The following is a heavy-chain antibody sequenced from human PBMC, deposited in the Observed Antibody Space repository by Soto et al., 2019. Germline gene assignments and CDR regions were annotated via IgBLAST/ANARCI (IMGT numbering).Heavy chain of an antibody. CDR2: IYWDDDK. D-gene: IGHD1-1*01. CDR1: GFSLSTSGVG. V-gene: IGHV2-5*02. J-gene: IGHJ4*02. Sequence: QITLKESGPTLVKPTQTLTLTCTFSGFSLSTSGVGVGWIRQPPGKALEWLALIYWDDDKRYSPSLKSRLTITKDTYKNQVVHTMTPMDSVDTATYYCAHSGHPYSWNDAVGYFDYWGQGTLVTVSS. CDR3: AHSGHPYSWNDAVGYFDY.